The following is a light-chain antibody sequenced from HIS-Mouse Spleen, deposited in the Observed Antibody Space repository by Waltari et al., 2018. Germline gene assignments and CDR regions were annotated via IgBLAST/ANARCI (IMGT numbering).Light chain of an antibody. CDR1: SDINVGSYN. V-gene: IGLV5-37*01. CDR3: MIWPSNAHWV. CDR2: YYSDSDK. J-gene: IGLJ3*02. Sequence: QPVLTQPPSSSASPGESARLTCTLPSDINVGSYNIYWYQPKPGSPPRYLLYYYSDSDKGQGSGVPSRFSGSKDASANTGILLISGLQSEDEADYYCMIWPSNAHWVFGGGTKLTVL.